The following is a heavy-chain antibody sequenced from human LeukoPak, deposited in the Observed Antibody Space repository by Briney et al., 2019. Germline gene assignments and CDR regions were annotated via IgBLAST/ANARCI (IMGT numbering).Heavy chain of an antibody. D-gene: IGHD6-13*01. CDR2: ISYDGSNK. Sequence: GGSLRLSCAASGFTFSSYGMHWVRQAPGKGLEWVAVISYDGSNKYYADSVKGRFTISRDNSKNTLYLQMNSLRAEDTAVYYCALSSSWYGGFFDYWGQGTLVTVSS. J-gene: IGHJ4*02. V-gene: IGHV3-30*03. CDR1: GFTFSSYG. CDR3: ALSSSWYGGFFDY.